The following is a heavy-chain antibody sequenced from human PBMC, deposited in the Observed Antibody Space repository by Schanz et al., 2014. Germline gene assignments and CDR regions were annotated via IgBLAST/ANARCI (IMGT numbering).Heavy chain of an antibody. CDR2: ISGSGETT. CDR1: GFTFSQAW. V-gene: IGHV3-23*04. Sequence: EVKLVESGGGLVKPGGSLRLSCATSGFTFSQAWMSWVRQAPGKGLEWVSAISGSGETTYYADSVKGRFTISRDNSKNALYLQINSLRAEDTAVYYCARRITGTHHNPYYHGMDVWGQGTTVTVSS. D-gene: IGHD1-20*01. J-gene: IGHJ6*02. CDR3: ARRITGTHHNPYYHGMDV.